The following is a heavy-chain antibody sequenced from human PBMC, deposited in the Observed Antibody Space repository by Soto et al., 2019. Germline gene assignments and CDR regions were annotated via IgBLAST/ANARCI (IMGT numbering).Heavy chain of an antibody. V-gene: IGHV3-7*03. CDR2: INPDGNVG. CDR3: AGWGGHDYNY. J-gene: IGHJ4*02. Sequence: EVQLLGSGGGLVQPGGSLRLSCVGSGFTFSTYWMNWVRQAPGKGLEWVANINPDGNVGTYVDSVRGRFTTSRDNAKNSLYLQMNSLRADDTAVYFCAGWGGHDYNYWGQGIMVTVS. D-gene: IGHD4-4*01. CDR1: GFTFSTYW.